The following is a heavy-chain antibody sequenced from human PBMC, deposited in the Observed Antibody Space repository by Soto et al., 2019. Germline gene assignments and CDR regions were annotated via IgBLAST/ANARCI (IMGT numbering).Heavy chain of an antibody. CDR2: IYPGDSDT. J-gene: IGHJ6*02. V-gene: IGHV5-51*01. D-gene: IGHD1-1*01. CDR1: GYTFTSHW. CDR3: ASQVRYSWSMDV. Sequence: EVQLVQSGAEVKKPGESLKISCKGSGYTFTSHWIGWARQMPGKGLEWMGIIYPGDSDTRYSPSSQGQVTISADKSISTAYLQWSSLKASDTAIYYCASQVRYSWSMDVWGQGTRVTVSS.